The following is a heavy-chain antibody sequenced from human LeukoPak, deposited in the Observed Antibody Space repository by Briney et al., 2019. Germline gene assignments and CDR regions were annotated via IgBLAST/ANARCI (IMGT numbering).Heavy chain of an antibody. CDR1: GYTFTTYN. Sequence: ASVKVSCKASGYTFTTYNINWVRQAPGQGLERMGWMNPNSGNPGYAERFQGRVTMTTDTSINTVYMEQNSLRSDDTAVYFCARGGIAVPGRDYYYYGMDVWGQGTTVTVSS. V-gene: IGHV1-8*01. D-gene: IGHD6-19*01. CDR2: MNPNSGNP. J-gene: IGHJ6*02. CDR3: ARGGIAVPGRDYYYYGMDV.